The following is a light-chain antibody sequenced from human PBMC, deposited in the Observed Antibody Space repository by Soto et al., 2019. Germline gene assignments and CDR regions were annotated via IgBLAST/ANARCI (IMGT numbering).Light chain of an antibody. Sequence: EIFLTQSPDTLSLSPGERATLNCRASQSVTNYIAWYQQRPGQAPRLLIYDASNRATGVPARFSGSRSGTDFTLTISDLEPADFGLYYCQQRLNWPPGFGQGTKVDIK. J-gene: IGKJ1*01. CDR1: QSVTNY. CDR3: QQRLNWPPG. CDR2: DAS. V-gene: IGKV3-11*01.